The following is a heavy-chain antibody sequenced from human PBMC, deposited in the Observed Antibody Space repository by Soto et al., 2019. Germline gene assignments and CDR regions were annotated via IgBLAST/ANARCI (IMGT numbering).Heavy chain of an antibody. CDR2: ISWNSGSI. V-gene: IGHV3-9*01. Sequence: EVQLVESGGGLVQPGRSLGLSCAASGFTFDDYAMHWVRQAPGKGLEWVSGISWNSGSIGYADSVKGRFTISRDNAKNSLYLQVNSLRAEDTALYYCAKDKGPTSFLAFDIWGQGTMVTVSS. CDR3: AKDKGPTSFLAFDI. CDR1: GFTFDDYA. J-gene: IGHJ3*02.